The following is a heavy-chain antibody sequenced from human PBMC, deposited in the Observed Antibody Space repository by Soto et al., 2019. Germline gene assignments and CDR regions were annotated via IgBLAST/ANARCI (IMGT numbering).Heavy chain of an antibody. CDR2: INPNSGGT. CDR3: ARDSGILARIEKAAAGKLDYYYYGMDG. CDR1: GYTFTGYD. V-gene: IGHV1-2*02. J-gene: IGHJ6*02. Sequence: VASVKVSCKASGYTFTGYDMHWVRQAPGQGLEWMGWINPNSGGTNYAQKFQGRVTITADESTSTAYMELSSLRSEDTAVYYCARDSGILARIEKAAAGKLDYYYYGMDGWGQGTMVTVSS. D-gene: IGHD6-13*01.